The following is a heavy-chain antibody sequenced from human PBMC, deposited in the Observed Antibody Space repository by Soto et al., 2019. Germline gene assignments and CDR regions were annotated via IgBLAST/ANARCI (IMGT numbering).Heavy chain of an antibody. Sequence: GGSLRLSCAASGFTFKNYAMNWVRQAPGKGLEWVSAVSGGGGSTTYADSVKGRFTISRDDSKNTLYLQMSSLGAEDTAIYYCASDYYGMDVWGQGTTVTVSS. CDR2: VSGGGGST. CDR1: GFTFKNYA. J-gene: IGHJ6*02. V-gene: IGHV3-23*01. CDR3: ASDYYGMDV.